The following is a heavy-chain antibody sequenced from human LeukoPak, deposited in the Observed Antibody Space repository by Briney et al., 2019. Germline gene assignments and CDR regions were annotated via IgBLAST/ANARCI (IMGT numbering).Heavy chain of an antibody. CDR3: ARGDAFSGDH. CDR2: IHPEGNEK. Sequence: GGSLRLSCAVSGFSFTNFWMSWVRQAPGRGLEWVASIHPEGNEKYHVESVKGRFTISRDNTKNLLFLQMNGLRVEDTAVYYCARGDAFSGDHWGQGTLVTVSS. J-gene: IGHJ4*02. V-gene: IGHV3-7*04. CDR1: GFSFTNFW.